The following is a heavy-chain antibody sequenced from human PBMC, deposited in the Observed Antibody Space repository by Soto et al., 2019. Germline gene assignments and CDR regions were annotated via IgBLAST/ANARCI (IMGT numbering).Heavy chain of an antibody. CDR3: ATTFLEWFSLGYYYGMDV. CDR2: FDPEDGET. V-gene: IGHV1-24*01. Sequence: GASVKVSCKVSGYTLTELSMHWVRQAPGKGLEWMGGFDPEDGETIYAQKFQGRVTMTEDTSTDTAYMELSSLRSEDTAVYYCATTFLEWFSLGYYYGMDVWGQGTTVTVSS. J-gene: IGHJ6*02. CDR1: GYTLTELS. D-gene: IGHD3-3*01.